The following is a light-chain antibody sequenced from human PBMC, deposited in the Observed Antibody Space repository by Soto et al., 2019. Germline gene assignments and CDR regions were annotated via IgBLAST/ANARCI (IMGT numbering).Light chain of an antibody. V-gene: IGKV1-39*01. Sequence: DIQMTQSPSSLSASVGDGVTITCRASQTISIYLNWYQQKPGKAPKLLIYAASSLQSGVPSRFSGSGSGTDFALTISSLQPEDFATYYCQQTYSTPRTFGGGTKVDIK. CDR3: QQTYSTPRT. CDR1: QTISIY. CDR2: AAS. J-gene: IGKJ4*01.